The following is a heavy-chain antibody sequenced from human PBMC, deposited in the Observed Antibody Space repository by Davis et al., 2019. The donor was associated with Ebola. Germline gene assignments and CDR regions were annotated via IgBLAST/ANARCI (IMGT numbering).Heavy chain of an antibody. CDR3: ARDIAVAASDY. J-gene: IGHJ4*02. Sequence: ASVKVSCKASGGTFSSDAFSWVRQTPGQGLEWMGWISAYNGNTNYAQKLQGRVTMTTDTSTSTAYMELRSLRSDDTAVYYCARDIAVAASDYWGQGTLVTVSS. CDR1: GGTFSSDA. V-gene: IGHV1-18*01. D-gene: IGHD6-19*01. CDR2: ISAYNGNT.